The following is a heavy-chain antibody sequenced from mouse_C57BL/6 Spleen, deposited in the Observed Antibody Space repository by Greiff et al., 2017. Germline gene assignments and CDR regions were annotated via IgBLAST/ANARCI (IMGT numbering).Heavy chain of an antibody. CDR2: ISYDGSN. Sequence: ESGPGLVKPSQSLSLTCSVTGYSITSGYYWNWIRQFPGNKLEWMGYISYDGSNNYNPSLKNRISITRDTSKNQFFLKLNSVTTEDTATYYCARDPNYDYDGAMDYWGQGTSVTVSS. J-gene: IGHJ4*01. D-gene: IGHD2-4*01. CDR1: GYSITSGYY. V-gene: IGHV3-6*01. CDR3: ARDPNYDYDGAMDY.